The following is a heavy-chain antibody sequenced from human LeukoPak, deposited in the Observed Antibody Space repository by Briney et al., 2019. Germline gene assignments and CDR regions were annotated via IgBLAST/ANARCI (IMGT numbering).Heavy chain of an antibody. CDR2: IYYSGST. D-gene: IGHD2-21*02. CDR3: ARAAYCGGDCYLFDY. V-gene: IGHV4-39*01. J-gene: IGHJ4*02. Sequence: PSETLSLTCTVSSDSIYSSNYYWGWIRQPPGKGLEWIGSIYYSGSTYYNSSLKSRVTISVDTSKNQFSLKLSSLTAADTAVYFCARAAYCGGDCYLFDYWGQGTLVTVFS. CDR1: SDSIYSSNYY.